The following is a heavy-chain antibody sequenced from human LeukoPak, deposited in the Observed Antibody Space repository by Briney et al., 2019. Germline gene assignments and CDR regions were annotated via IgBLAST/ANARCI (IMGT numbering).Heavy chain of an antibody. Sequence: TGGSLRLSCAASGFTFSSYEMNWVRQAPGKGLEWVSYISSSGSTIYYADSVKGRFTISRDNAENSLYLQMNSLRAEDTAVYYCARDPWSYSSGWYGFDYWGQGTLVTVSS. CDR2: ISSSGSTI. CDR1: GFTFSSYE. J-gene: IGHJ4*02. CDR3: ARDPWSYSSGWYGFDY. V-gene: IGHV3-48*03. D-gene: IGHD6-19*01.